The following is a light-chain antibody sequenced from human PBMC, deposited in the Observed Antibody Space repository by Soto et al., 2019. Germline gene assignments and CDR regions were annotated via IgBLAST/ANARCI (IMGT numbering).Light chain of an antibody. CDR1: QTISSW. J-gene: IGKJ1*01. CDR3: QHYNSYSEA. CDR2: KAS. Sequence: DIQMTQSPSTLSGSVGDIVTITCRASQTISSWLAWYQQKPWKAPKLLIYKASTLTSGVPSRFSGSGSGTEFTLTISSLQPDDFATYYCQHYNSYSEAFGQGTKVELK. V-gene: IGKV1-5*03.